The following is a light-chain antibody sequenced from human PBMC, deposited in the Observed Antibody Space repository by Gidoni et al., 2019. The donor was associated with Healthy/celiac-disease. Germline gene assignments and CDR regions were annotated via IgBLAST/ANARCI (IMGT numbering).Light chain of an antibody. Sequence: QSVSSSYLAWYQQKPGQAPRLLIYGASSRATGIPDRFSGSGSGTDFTLTISRLEPEDFAVYYCQQYGSSPYTFXQXTKLXIK. CDR1: QSVSSSY. CDR2: GAS. J-gene: IGKJ2*01. CDR3: QQYGSSPYT. V-gene: IGKV3-20*01.